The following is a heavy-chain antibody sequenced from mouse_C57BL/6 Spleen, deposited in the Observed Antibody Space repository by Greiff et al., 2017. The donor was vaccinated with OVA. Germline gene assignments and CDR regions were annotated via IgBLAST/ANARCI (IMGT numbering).Heavy chain of an antibody. D-gene: IGHD2-3*01. V-gene: IGHV1-61*01. J-gene: IGHJ4*01. CDR2: IYPSDSET. CDR1: GYTFTSYW. CDR3: ARSRDGYYGDYYYAMDY. Sequence: QVQLKQPGAELVRPGSSVKLSCKASGYTFTSYWMDWVKQRPGQGLEWIGNIYPSDSETHYNQKFKDKATLTVDKSSSTAYMQLSSLTSEDSAVYYCARSRDGYYGDYYYAMDYWGQGTSVTVSS.